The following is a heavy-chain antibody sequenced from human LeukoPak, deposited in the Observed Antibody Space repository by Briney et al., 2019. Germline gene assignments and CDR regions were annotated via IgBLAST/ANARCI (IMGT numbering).Heavy chain of an antibody. V-gene: IGHV3-7*01. Sequence: GGSLRLSCAASGFAFSNYWMSWVRQAPGRGLEWVANIKRDGNDKYYVDSVKGRFTISRDNAENSLYLEVNSLRAEDTAVYYCARALYTSGWYPDYFDYWGQGTLVTVSS. CDR2: IKRDGNDK. CDR1: GFAFSNYW. D-gene: IGHD6-19*01. J-gene: IGHJ4*02. CDR3: ARALYTSGWYPDYFDY.